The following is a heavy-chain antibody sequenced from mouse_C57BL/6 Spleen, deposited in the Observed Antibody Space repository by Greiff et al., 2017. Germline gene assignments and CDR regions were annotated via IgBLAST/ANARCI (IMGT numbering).Heavy chain of an antibody. V-gene: IGHV5-6*01. CDR1: GFTFSSYG. D-gene: IGHD1-1*01. CDR3: ARQRGYDSSHGGYFDV. CDR2: ISSGGSYT. Sequence: EVQLVESGGDLVKPGGSLKLSCAASGFTFSSYGMSWVRQTPDKRLEWVATISSGGSYTYYPDSVKGRFTISRDNAKNTLYLQMSSLKSEDTAMYYCARQRGYDSSHGGYFDVWGTGTTVTVSS. J-gene: IGHJ1*03.